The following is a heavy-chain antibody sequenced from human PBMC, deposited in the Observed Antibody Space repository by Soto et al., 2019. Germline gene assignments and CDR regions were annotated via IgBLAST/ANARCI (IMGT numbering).Heavy chain of an antibody. V-gene: IGHV1-18*01. J-gene: IGHJ6*02. CDR2: ISAYNGNT. CDR3: ARDVAFPFDILAGYYYYYGMDV. D-gene: IGHD3-9*01. CDR1: GYTFTSYG. Sequence: ASVKVSCKASGYTFTSYGISWVRQAPGQGLAWMGWISAYNGNTNYAQKLQGRVTMTTDTSTSTAYMELRSLRSDNTAVYYCARDVAFPFDILAGYYYYYGMDVWGQGTTVTVSS.